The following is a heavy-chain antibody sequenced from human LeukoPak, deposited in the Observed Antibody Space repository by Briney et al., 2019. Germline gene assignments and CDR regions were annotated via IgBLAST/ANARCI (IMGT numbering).Heavy chain of an antibody. J-gene: IGHJ4*02. CDR3: TRGDRGYAESLY. V-gene: IGHV3-7*02. CDR2: IKEDGNED. D-gene: IGHD5-12*01. Sequence: GGSLRLSCTVSGFSFREYWMSWVRQAPGKGLEWVGNIKEDGNEDYYVDSVEGRFVIFRDNAKNSLYLQMHSLRAEDTAVYYCTRGDRGYAESLYWGRGTLVTVSS. CDR1: GFSFREYW.